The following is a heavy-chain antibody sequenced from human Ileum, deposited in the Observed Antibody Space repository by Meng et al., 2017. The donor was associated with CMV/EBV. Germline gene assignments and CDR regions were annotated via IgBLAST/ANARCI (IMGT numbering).Heavy chain of an antibody. CDR2: INPNSGGT. CDR1: GYTFTGYY. D-gene: IGHD5-12*01. J-gene: IGHJ6*02. CDR3: ARSPRGYSGYDSVGMDV. Sequence: ASVKVSCKASGYTFTGYYMHWVRQAPGQGLEWMGWINPNSGGTNYAQKFQGRVTMTRDTSNSTAYMELSRLRSDDTAVYYCARSPRGYSGYDSVGMDVWGQGTTVTVSS. V-gene: IGHV1-2*02.